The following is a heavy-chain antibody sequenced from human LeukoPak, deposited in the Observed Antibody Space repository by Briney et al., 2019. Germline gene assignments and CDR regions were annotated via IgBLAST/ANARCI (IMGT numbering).Heavy chain of an antibody. CDR2: ISTSSSYI. V-gene: IGHV3-21*01. J-gene: IGHJ3*02. CDR1: GYTLTELS. CDR3: ARDRDDWNDASDAFDI. Sequence: SGYTLTELSMHWVRQAPGKGLEWVSSISTSSSYIYYADSVKGRFTISRDNAKNSLYLQMNSLRAEDTAVYYCARDRDDWNDASDAFDIWGQGTMVTVSS. D-gene: IGHD1-1*01.